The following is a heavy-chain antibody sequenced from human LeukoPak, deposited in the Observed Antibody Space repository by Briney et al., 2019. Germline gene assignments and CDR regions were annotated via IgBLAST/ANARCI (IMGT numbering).Heavy chain of an antibody. J-gene: IGHJ4*02. V-gene: IGHV4-34*01. CDR2: INHSGST. Sequence: SETLSLTCAVYGGSFSGYYWSWIRQPPGKGLEWTGEINHSGSTNYNPSLKSRVTISVDTSKNQFSLKLSSVTAADTAVYYCARAPYGDYVHDYWGQGTLVTVSS. D-gene: IGHD4-17*01. CDR1: GGSFSGYY. CDR3: ARAPYGDYVHDY.